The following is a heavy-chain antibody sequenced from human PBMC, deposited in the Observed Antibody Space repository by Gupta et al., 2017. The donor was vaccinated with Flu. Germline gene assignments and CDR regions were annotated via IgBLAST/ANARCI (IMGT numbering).Heavy chain of an antibody. D-gene: IGHD6-13*01. J-gene: IGHJ4*02. V-gene: IGHV4-34*01. CDR1: GGSFSGYY. CDR2: INHSGST. Sequence: QVQLQQWGAGLLKPSETLSLTCAVYGGSFSGYYWRWIRQPPGKGLEWIGEINHSGSTNYNPSLKSRVTISVDTSKNQFSLKLSSVTAADTAVYYCARGRRGIAAAGGSVDYWGQGTLVTVSS. CDR3: ARGRRGIAAAGGSVDY.